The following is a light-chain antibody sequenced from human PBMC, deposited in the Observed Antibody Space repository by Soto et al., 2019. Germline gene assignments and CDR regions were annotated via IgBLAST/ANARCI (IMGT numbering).Light chain of an antibody. Sequence: EIVLTQSPATLSLSPGERATLSCRASQSVGSNLVWYQQKPGQAPRLLIYGASTRATDMPGRFSGRGAGAEFTLTISSLQSEDFAVYYCQQYRSWPRTFGQGTKVDI. CDR1: QSVGSN. V-gene: IGKV3-15*01. CDR2: GAS. CDR3: QQYRSWPRT. J-gene: IGKJ1*01.